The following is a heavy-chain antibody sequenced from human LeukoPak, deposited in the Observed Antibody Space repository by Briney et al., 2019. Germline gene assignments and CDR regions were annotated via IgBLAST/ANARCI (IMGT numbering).Heavy chain of an antibody. CDR3: AGAILDPFYFYYYMDV. Sequence: PGGSLRLSCVASESTFSDYGMNWVRQAPGKGLEWISFITSTSSKMYYADSVKGRFTISRDNAMNSLYLQMNSLRVEDTAVYYCAGAILDPFYFYYYMDVWGKGTTVTVSS. D-gene: IGHD3/OR15-3a*01. CDR1: ESTFSDYG. J-gene: IGHJ6*03. CDR2: ITSTSSKM. V-gene: IGHV3-21*01.